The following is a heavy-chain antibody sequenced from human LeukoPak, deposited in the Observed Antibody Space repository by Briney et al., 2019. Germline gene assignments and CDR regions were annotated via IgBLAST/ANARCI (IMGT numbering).Heavy chain of an antibody. D-gene: IGHD6-6*01. V-gene: IGHV1-18*01. Sequence: ASVKVSCKASGYTFTSYDINWVRQATGQGLEWMGWMNPNSGNTNYAQKLQGRVTMTTDASTSTAYMGLRSLRSDDAAVYYCARVIAARGLSGWFDPWGQGTLVTVSS. CDR3: ARVIAARGLSGWFDP. CDR2: MNPNSGNT. J-gene: IGHJ5*02. CDR1: GYTFTSYD.